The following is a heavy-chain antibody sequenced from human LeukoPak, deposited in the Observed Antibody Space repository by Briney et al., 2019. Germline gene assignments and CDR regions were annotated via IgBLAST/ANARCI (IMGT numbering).Heavy chain of an antibody. J-gene: IGHJ4*02. CDR3: AGAGSETQWRAFDF. CDR1: GLTLSSYA. D-gene: IGHD6-19*01. CDR2: ISGSGDST. Sequence: GGSLRLSCAASGLTLSSYAMSWVRQAPGKGLEWVSAISGSGDSTYYADSVKGRFTISRDNSKNTLYLQMNSLRAEDTAVYYCAGAGSETQWRAFDFWGQGALVTVFS. V-gene: IGHV3-23*01.